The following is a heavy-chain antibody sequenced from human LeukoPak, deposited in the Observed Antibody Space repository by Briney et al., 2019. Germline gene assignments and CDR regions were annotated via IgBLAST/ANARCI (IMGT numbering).Heavy chain of an antibody. J-gene: IGHJ4*02. V-gene: IGHV1-69*13. D-gene: IGHD5-12*01. CDR2: IIPIFGTA. CDR3: ARGYSGYDEPPGY. CDR1: GYTFTSYY. Sequence: SVKVSCKASGYTFTSYYMHWVRQAPGQGLEWMGGIIPIFGTANYAQKFQGRVTITADESTSTAYMELSSLRSEDTAVYYCARGYSGYDEPPGYWGQGTLVTVSS.